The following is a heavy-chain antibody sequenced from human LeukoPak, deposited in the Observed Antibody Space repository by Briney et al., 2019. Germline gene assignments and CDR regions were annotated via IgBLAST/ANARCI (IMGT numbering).Heavy chain of an antibody. Sequence: GESLNISCKVSGYNFTTYWIAWVRQMPGKGLEWMGIVYPGDSDTRYSPSMQGQITISADKSNTTAYLQWSSLKASDTAIYYCARHRSGARNQGMDVWGRGTTVTVSS. CDR3: ARHRSGARNQGMDV. CDR2: VYPGDSDT. J-gene: IGHJ6*02. D-gene: IGHD1-14*01. CDR1: GYNFTTYW. V-gene: IGHV5-51*01.